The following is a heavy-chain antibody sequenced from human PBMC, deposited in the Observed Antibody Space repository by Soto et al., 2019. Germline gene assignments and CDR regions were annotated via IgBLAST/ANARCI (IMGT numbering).Heavy chain of an antibody. D-gene: IGHD1-26*01. Sequence: QVQLQESGPRLVEASQTLSLTCTVSNASITSSGYYWSWVRQPPGKRLEWIGYIYHSGSTFYSPALQSRLTMSLDTSKNQFSLTLRSVTAADTAVDHCARMSGTYYVPAYWGQGTLVTVSS. CDR2: IYHSGST. J-gene: IGHJ4*02. CDR3: ARMSGTYYVPAY. V-gene: IGHV4-31*03. CDR1: NASITSSGYY.